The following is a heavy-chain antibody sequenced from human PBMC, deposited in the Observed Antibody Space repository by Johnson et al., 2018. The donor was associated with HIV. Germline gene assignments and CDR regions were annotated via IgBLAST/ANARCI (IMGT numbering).Heavy chain of an antibody. Sequence: VQLVESGGGLVQPGGSLRLSCAASGFTFSSYDMHWVRQATGKGLEWVSAIGTAGDTYYPGSVKGRFTISRENAKNTLYLQMNSLRAEDTAVYYCARSVDYGDSLCAFDIWGQGTMVTVSS. J-gene: IGHJ3*02. CDR3: ARSVDYGDSLCAFDI. CDR1: GFTFSSYD. V-gene: IGHV3-13*01. CDR2: IGTAGDT. D-gene: IGHD4-17*01.